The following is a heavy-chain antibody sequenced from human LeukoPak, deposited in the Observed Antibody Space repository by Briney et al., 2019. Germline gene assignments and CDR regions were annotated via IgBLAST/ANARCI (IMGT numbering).Heavy chain of an antibody. J-gene: IGHJ6*02. D-gene: IGHD3-10*01. CDR3: ARAAVGGVRGAIITTYGMDV. V-gene: IGHV4-39*07. CDR1: GGSISSSSYY. Sequence: SETLSLTCTVSGGSISSSSYYWGWIRQPPGKGLEWIGSIYYSGSTYYNPSLKSRVTISVDTSKNQFSLKLSSVTAADTAVYYCARAAVGGVRGAIITTYGMDVWGQGTTVTVSS. CDR2: IYYSGST.